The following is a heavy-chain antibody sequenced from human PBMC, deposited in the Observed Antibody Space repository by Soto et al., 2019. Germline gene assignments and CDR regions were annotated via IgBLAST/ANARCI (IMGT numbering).Heavy chain of an antibody. CDR2: IWYDGSNK. CDR3: ASSIN. J-gene: IGHJ4*02. V-gene: IGHV3-33*01. CDR1: GFPFSSYG. Sequence: QVQLVESGGGVVQPGRSLRLSCAASGFPFSSYGMHWVRQAPGKGLDWVAVIWYDGSNKDYADSVKGRFTISRDNSKNTLFLQMNNVRVDDTAVYYCASSINWGQGTLVTVSS.